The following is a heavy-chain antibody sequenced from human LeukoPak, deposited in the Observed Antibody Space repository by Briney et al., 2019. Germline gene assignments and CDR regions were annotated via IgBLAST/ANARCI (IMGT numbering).Heavy chain of an antibody. V-gene: IGHV4-34*01. CDR3: ARARAHLKYYYDSSGYYYFDY. CDR2: INHSGST. J-gene: IGHJ4*02. D-gene: IGHD3-22*01. CDR1: GGSFSGYY. Sequence: PSETLSLTCAVYGGSFSGYYWSWIRQPPGKGLEWIGEINHSGSTSYNPSLKSRVTISVDTSKNQFSLKLNSVTAADTAVYYCARARAHLKYYYDSSGYYYFDYWGQGTLVTVSS.